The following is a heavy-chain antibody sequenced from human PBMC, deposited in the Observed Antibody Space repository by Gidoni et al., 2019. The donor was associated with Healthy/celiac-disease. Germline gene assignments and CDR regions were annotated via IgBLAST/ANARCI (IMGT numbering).Heavy chain of an antibody. CDR1: GYTFTGYN. CDR3: ARDWGDIVVVPAAIARGEPDETNWFDP. D-gene: IGHD2-2*01. V-gene: IGHV1-2*02. J-gene: IGHJ5*02. Sequence: QVQLVQSGAEVKKPGASVKVSCTASGYTFTGYNMHWVRQAPGQGLEWMGWINPNSGGTNYAQKFQGRVTMTRDTSISTAYMELSRLRSDDTAVYYCARDWGDIVVVPAAIARGEPDETNWFDPWGQGTLVTVSS. CDR2: INPNSGGT.